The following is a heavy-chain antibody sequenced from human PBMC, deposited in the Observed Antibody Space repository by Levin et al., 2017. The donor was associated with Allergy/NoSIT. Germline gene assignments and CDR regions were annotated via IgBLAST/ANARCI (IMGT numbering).Heavy chain of an antibody. D-gene: IGHD3-9*01. CDR2: IDWDDDK. CDR1: GFSLSTSGMC. Sequence: RRSGPTLVKPTQTLTLTCTFSGFSLSTSGMCVSWIRQPPGKALEWLARIDWDDDKYYSTSLKTRLTISKDTSKNQVVLTMTNMDPVDTATYYCARTSVVFYDILTGSYYFDYWGQGTLVTVSS. V-gene: IGHV2-70*11. J-gene: IGHJ4*02. CDR3: ARTSVVFYDILTGSYYFDY.